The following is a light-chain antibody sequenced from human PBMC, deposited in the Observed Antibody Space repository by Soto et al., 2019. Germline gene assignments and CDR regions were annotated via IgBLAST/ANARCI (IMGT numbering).Light chain of an antibody. Sequence: EIVMTQSPATLSVSPGERATLSCRASQRVSSNLAWYQQKPGQAPRLLIYGASTRATGIPARFSGSGSGTEFTLTINSLQSEDFAVYYCQQYNNWPPWTFGQGTKVEIK. V-gene: IGKV3-15*01. CDR1: QRVSSN. J-gene: IGKJ1*01. CDR3: QQYNNWPPWT. CDR2: GAS.